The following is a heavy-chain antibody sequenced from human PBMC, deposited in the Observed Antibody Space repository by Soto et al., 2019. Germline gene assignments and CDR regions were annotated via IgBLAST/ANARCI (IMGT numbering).Heavy chain of an antibody. V-gene: IGHV4-61*01. CDR2: IYYSGST. J-gene: IGHJ6*02. CDR1: GGSVSSGSYY. D-gene: IGHD6-13*01. Sequence: PSETLSLTCTVSGGSVSSGSYYWSWIRQPPGKGLEWIGYIYYSGSTNYNPSLKSRVTISVDTSKNQFSLKLSSVTAADTAVYYCARLGSWYYYYYYGMDVWGQGTTVTV. CDR3: ARLGSWYYYYYYGMDV.